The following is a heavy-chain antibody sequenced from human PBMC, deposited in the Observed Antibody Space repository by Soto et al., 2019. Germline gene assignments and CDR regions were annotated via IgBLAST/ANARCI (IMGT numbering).Heavy chain of an antibody. J-gene: IGHJ4*02. CDR2: INAGNGNT. CDR1: GYTFTSYA. D-gene: IGHD3-22*01. CDR3: ARVRVYYDSSSHFDY. Sequence: QVQLVQSGAEVKKPGASVKVSCKASGYTFTSYAMHWVRQAPGQRLEWMGWINAGNGNTKYSQKFQGRVTITRDTSASTAYMELSSLRSEDTAVYYCARVRVYYDSSSHFDYWGQGTLVTVSS. V-gene: IGHV1-3*01.